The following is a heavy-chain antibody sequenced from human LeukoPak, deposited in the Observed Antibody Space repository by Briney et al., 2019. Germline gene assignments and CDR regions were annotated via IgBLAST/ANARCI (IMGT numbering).Heavy chain of an antibody. CDR2: INWNGGST. CDR3: ARLWFEGSPGDY. J-gene: IGHJ4*02. CDR1: GFTFDDYG. D-gene: IGHD3-10*01. Sequence: GGSLRLSCAPSGFTFDDYGMRWVRLAPGEGLEWVSGINWNGGSTGYADSVKGRFTISRDNAKNSLYLQMNSLRAEDTAVYYCARLWFEGSPGDYWGRGTLATVSS. V-gene: IGHV3-20*04.